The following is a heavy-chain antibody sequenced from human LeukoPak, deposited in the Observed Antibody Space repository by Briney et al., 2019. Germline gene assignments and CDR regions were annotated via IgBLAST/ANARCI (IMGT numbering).Heavy chain of an antibody. V-gene: IGHV3-23*01. D-gene: IGHD6-19*01. Sequence: GGSLRLSCAASGFTFSSYAMSWVRQAPGEGLEWVSAISGSGGSTYYADSVKGRFTISRDNSKNTLYLQMNSLRAEDTAVYYCAKTPFASDSSGWSLIFDYWGQGTLVTVSS. J-gene: IGHJ4*02. CDR3: AKTPFASDSSGWSLIFDY. CDR2: ISGSGGST. CDR1: GFTFSSYA.